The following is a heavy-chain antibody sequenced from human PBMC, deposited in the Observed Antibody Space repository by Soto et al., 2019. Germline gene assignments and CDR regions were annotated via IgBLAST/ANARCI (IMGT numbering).Heavy chain of an antibody. Sequence: EVQLLESGGGLVQPGGSLRLSCAASGFTFSSYAMSWVRQAPGKGLEWVSAISGSGGSTYYADSVKGRFTISRDNSKNTLYLQMNSLRAEDTAVYYCAKDLRRSFIVVVVAATLYYFDYWGQGTLVTVSS. CDR3: AKDLRRSFIVVVVAATLYYFDY. V-gene: IGHV3-23*01. J-gene: IGHJ4*02. CDR2: ISGSGGST. CDR1: GFTFSSYA. D-gene: IGHD2-15*01.